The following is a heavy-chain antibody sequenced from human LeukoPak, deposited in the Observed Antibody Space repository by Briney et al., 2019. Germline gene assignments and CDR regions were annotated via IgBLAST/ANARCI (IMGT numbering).Heavy chain of an antibody. CDR3: ARVLIWFGELLYDDYYGMDV. Sequence: ASVKVSCKASGYTFTGYYMHWVRQAPGQGLEWMGWINPNSGGANYAQKVQGRVTMTRDTSISTAYMELSRLRSDDTAVYYCARVLIWFGELLYDDYYGMDVWGQGTTVTVSS. CDR1: GYTFTGYY. J-gene: IGHJ6*02. D-gene: IGHD3-10*01. CDR2: INPNSGGA. V-gene: IGHV1-2*02.